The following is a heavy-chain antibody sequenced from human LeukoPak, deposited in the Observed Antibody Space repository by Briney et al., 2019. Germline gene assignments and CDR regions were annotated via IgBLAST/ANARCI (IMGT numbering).Heavy chain of an antibody. CDR1: GGSIRSNF. CDR3: ATVREALGAAGTWFDP. J-gene: IGHJ5*02. Sequence: SETLSLTCSVSGGSIRSNFWTWIRRPPGKGLEWIGYIHHSGGANYNPSLKSRVTMSVVTSNNQLSLKLSSVSAADTAIYYCATVREALGAAGTWFDPWGHGTLVTVSS. V-gene: IGHV4-59*01. D-gene: IGHD6-13*01. CDR2: IHHSGGA.